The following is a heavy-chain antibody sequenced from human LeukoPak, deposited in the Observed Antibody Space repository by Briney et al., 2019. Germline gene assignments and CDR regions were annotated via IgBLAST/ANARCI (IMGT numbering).Heavy chain of an antibody. V-gene: IGHV3-23*01. J-gene: IGHJ5*02. D-gene: IGHD4-17*01. CDR3: ASPYGDLP. CDR1: GFTFITYS. Sequence: PGGSLRLSCAASGFTFITYSMTWVRQAPGRGLEWVSAITGSGAFTDYADSVKGRFTISRDNPKNTLYLQMNSLRAEDTAVYYCASPYGDLPWGQGTLVTVSS. CDR2: ITGSGAFT.